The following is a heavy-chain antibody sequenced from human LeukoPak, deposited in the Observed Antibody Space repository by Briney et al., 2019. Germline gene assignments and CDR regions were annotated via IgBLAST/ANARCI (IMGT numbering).Heavy chain of an antibody. J-gene: IGHJ4*02. CDR3: VRDGDAYNFDF. CDR2: IKYDGRYT. D-gene: IGHD5-24*01. CDR1: GFTVSIAW. V-gene: IGHV3-74*01. Sequence: AGGSLRLAWATSGFTVSIAWMHWVRHAGGRGREWFSRIKYDGRYTNSPASVKGRFTISRGNARNTLSLHMISLRAEDTAVYFCVRDGDAYNFDFWGQGVLVTVSS.